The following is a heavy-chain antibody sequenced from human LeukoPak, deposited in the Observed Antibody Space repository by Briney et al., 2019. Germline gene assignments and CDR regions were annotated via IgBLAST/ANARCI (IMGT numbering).Heavy chain of an antibody. CDR2: IYPGDSDT. D-gene: IGHD3-3*01. CDR1: GYSFTSYW. CDR3: ASTYYDFWSGYHPVDY. J-gene: IGHJ4*02. V-gene: IGHV5-51*01. Sequence: GESLKISCKGSGYSFTSYWIGWVRQMPGKGLEWMGIIYPGDSDTRYSPSFQGQVTISADKSISTAYLQWSSLKASDTAMYYCASTYYDFWSGYHPVDYWGQGTLVTVSS.